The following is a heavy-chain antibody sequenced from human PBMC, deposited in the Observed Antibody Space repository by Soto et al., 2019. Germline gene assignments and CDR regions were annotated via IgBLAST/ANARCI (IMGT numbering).Heavy chain of an antibody. D-gene: IGHD3-22*01. J-gene: IGHJ3*02. CDR3: ARSAAVIVGYAFET. CDR1: GFTVSRNY. CDR2: VYTNGNT. V-gene: IGHV3-66*01. Sequence: EVQVMESGGDLVQPGGSLRLSCEAAGFTVSRNYMSWVRQAPGKGLECVSVVYTNGNTYFADSVKGRFTVSRDNSRNTLYLQMNSLRVEDTAVYFCARSAAVIVGYAFETWGPRTMVTASS.